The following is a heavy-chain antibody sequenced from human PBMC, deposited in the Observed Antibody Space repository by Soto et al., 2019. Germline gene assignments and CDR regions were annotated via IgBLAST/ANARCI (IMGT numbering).Heavy chain of an antibody. V-gene: IGHV1-69*02. CDR3: ASPARNYDFWSGYSFDI. J-gene: IGHJ3*02. CDR2: IIPTLGIA. D-gene: IGHD3-3*01. CDR1: AGTFSSYT. Sequence: KVSSKASAGTFSSYTISWVRQTPAKGLEWMERIIPTLGIASYAQKFQGRVTITADKATSTAYMELRSLRSEDTAVYYCASPARNYDFWSGYSFDIWGQGTMVTVSS.